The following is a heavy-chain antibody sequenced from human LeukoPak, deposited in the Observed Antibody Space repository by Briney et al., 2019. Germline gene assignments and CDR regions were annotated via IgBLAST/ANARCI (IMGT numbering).Heavy chain of an antibody. J-gene: IGHJ4*02. CDR3: AKVAIGRYFDY. D-gene: IGHD3-10*01. CDR1: GFTFSSYA. Sequence: GGSLRLSCAASGFTFSSYAMTWVRQAPGEGLGWVSSLSGSGASTYYAVSVKGRFTISRDNSKNTLFLQMNSLRAEDTAVYYCAKVAIGRYFDYWGQGTLVTVSS. V-gene: IGHV3-23*01. CDR2: LSGSGAST.